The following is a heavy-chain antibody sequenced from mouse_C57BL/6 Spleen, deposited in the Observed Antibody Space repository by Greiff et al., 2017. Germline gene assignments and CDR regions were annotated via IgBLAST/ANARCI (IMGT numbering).Heavy chain of an antibody. V-gene: IGHV1-64*01. CDR1: GYTFTSYW. CDR2: IHPNSGST. Sequence: QVQLQQSGAELVKPGASVKLSCKASGYTFTSYWMHWVKQRPGQGLEWIGMIHPNSGSTNYNEKFKSKATLTVDKSSSTAYMQLSSLTSEDSAVYYCAREGGSPMDYWGQGTSVTVSS. CDR3: AREGGSPMDY. J-gene: IGHJ4*01.